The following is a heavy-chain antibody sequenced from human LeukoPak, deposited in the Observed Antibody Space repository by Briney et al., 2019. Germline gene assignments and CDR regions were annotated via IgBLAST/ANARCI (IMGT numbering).Heavy chain of an antibody. V-gene: IGHV3-53*01. CDR3: ASVSRRDYFYGLDV. D-gene: IGHD5/OR15-5a*01. J-gene: IGHJ6*02. Sequence: SVIYSGGTTYYADSVKGRFTISRDSSKNTLHLQMNTLRAEDTAVYYCASVSRRDYFYGLDVWGQGTTVTVSS. CDR2: IYSGGTT.